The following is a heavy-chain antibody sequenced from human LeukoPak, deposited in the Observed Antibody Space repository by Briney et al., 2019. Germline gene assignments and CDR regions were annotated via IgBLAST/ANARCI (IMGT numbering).Heavy chain of an antibody. CDR2: ISYDGSNK. V-gene: IGHV3-30*04. J-gene: IGHJ4*02. Sequence: GGSLRLSCAASGFTFSSYAMHWVRQAPGKGLEWVAVISYDGSNKYYADSVKGRFTISRDNSKNTLYLQMNSLRAEDTAVYYCAREGVLRYFDWLFRPNGYFDYWGQGTLVTVSS. CDR1: GFTFSSYA. D-gene: IGHD3-9*01. CDR3: AREGVLRYFDWLFRPNGYFDY.